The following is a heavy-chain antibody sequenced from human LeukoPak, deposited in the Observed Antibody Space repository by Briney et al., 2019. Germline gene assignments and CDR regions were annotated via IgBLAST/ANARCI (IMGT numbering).Heavy chain of an antibody. CDR2: IIPIFGTA. Sequence: ASVKVSCKASGGTFSSYAISWVRQAPGQGLEWMGGIIPIFGTANYAQKFQGRVTITADESTSTAYMELSSLRSEDTAVYYCAREQRIVVVVAALDPWGQGTLVTVSS. V-gene: IGHV1-69*13. D-gene: IGHD2-15*01. J-gene: IGHJ5*02. CDR3: AREQRIVVVVAALDP. CDR1: GGTFSSYA.